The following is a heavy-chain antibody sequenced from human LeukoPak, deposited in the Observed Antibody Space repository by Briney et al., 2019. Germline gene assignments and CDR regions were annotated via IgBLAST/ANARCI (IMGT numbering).Heavy chain of an antibody. J-gene: IGHJ5*02. CDR2: INPNSGGT. CDR1: GYTFTGYY. V-gene: IGHV1-2*02. D-gene: IGHD2-2*01. CDR3: AREYCSSSSCSGGWWFDP. Sequence: ASVKVSCKASGYTFTGYYMHWVRQAPGQGLEWMGWINPNSGGTNYAQKFQGRVTMTRDTSISTAYMELTSLRSGDTAVYYCAREYCSSSSCSGGWWFDPWGQGTLVTVSS.